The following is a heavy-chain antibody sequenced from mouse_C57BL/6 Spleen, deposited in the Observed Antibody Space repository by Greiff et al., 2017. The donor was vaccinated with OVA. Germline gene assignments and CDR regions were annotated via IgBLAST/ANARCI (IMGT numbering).Heavy chain of an antibody. D-gene: IGHD2-4*01. CDR3: ARPVRNYDYDDYAMDY. Sequence: DVHLVESGGGLVQPGGSLKLSCAASGFTFSDYYMYWVRQTPEKRLEWVAYISNGGGSTYYPDTVKGRFTISRDNAKNTLYLQMSRLKSEDTAMYYCARPVRNYDYDDYAMDYWGQVTSVTVSS. J-gene: IGHJ4*01. V-gene: IGHV5-12*01. CDR1: GFTFSDYY. CDR2: ISNGGGST.